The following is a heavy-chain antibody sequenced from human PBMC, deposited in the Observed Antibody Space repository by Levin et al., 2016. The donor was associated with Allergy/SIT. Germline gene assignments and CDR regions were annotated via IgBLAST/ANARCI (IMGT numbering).Heavy chain of an antibody. Sequence: SETLSLTCTVSGGSISSYYWSWIRQPPGKGLEWIGYIYYSGSTNYNPSLKSRVTISVDTSKNQFSLKLSSVTAADTAVYYCARGRLSNWNLGYFDYWGQGTLVTVSS. CDR2: IYYSGST. CDR3: ARGRLSNWNLGYFDY. J-gene: IGHJ4*02. V-gene: IGHV4-59*01. D-gene: IGHD1-7*01. CDR1: GGSISSYY.